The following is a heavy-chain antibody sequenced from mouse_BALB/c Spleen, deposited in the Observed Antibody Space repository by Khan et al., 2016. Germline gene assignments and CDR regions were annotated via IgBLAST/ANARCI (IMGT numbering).Heavy chain of an antibody. V-gene: IGHV3-2*02. J-gene: IGHJ4*01. CDR1: GYSITSDYA. CDR3: ARRYYAMDY. CDR2: ISYSGFT. Sequence: EVQLQESGPGLVKPSQSLSLTCTVTGYSITSDYAWNWIRQFPGNKLEWMGYISYSGFTGYNPSLKSRISITRDTSKNQFFLQLNSVTTEDTATYDCARRYYAMDYWGQGTSVTVSS.